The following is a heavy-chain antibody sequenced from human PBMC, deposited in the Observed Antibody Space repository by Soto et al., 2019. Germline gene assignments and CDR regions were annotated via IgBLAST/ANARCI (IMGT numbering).Heavy chain of an antibody. Sequence: QMQLVQSGAEVKKPGSSVKVSCKASGGTFSSYAISWVRQAPGQGLEWMGGIIPIFGTANYAQKFQGRVTITADESTSTAYMELSSLRSEDTAVYYCARVVLAAGTYYYYGMDVWGQGTTVTVSS. D-gene: IGHD6-25*01. CDR3: ARVVLAAGTYYYYGMDV. CDR1: GGTFSSYA. CDR2: IIPIFGTA. V-gene: IGHV1-69*01. J-gene: IGHJ6*02.